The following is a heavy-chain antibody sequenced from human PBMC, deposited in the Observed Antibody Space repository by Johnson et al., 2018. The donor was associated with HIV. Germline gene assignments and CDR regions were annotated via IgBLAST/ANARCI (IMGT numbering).Heavy chain of an antibody. D-gene: IGHD1-7*01. V-gene: IGHV3-30*04. CDR3: STDYTYPRITGTTGSAFDI. CDR1: GFTFDDYA. J-gene: IGHJ3*02. CDR2: ISYDGTNK. Sequence: HVQLVESGGGVVRPGGSLRLSCAASGFTFDDYAMHWVRQALGKGLEWVAVISYDGTNKYYAAPVKGRFTISRDDSKNTLYLQMNSLKTEDTAVYYCSTDYTYPRITGTTGSAFDIWGQGTMVTVSS.